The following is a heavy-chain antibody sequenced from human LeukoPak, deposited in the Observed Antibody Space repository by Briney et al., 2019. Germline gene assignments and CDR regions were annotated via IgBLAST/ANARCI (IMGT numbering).Heavy chain of an antibody. V-gene: IGHV1-8*02. Sequence: GASVKVSCKASGYTFTGYYMHWVRRAPGQGLEWMGWINPNSGNTGYAQKFQGRVTMTRNTSISTAYMELSSLKASDAAMYYCAKETSDGFHGYGMDVWGQGTTVTVSS. CDR1: GYTFTGYY. J-gene: IGHJ6*02. CDR3: AKETSDGFHGYGMDV. CDR2: INPNSGNT. D-gene: IGHD3-10*01.